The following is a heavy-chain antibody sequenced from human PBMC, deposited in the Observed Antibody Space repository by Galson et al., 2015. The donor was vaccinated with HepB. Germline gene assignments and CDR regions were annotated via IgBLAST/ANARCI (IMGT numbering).Heavy chain of an antibody. Sequence: SVKVSCKASGFTFTSSAMQWVRQARGQRLEWIGWIVVGRGNTNYAQKFQARVTITRDMSTSTAYMELSSLRSEDTAVYYCAETPLPNRAAGTNGGYYYYGMDVWGQGTTVTVSS. CDR3: AETPLPNRAAGTNGGYYYYGMDV. CDR2: IVVGRGNT. J-gene: IGHJ6*02. V-gene: IGHV1-58*02. D-gene: IGHD6-13*01. CDR1: GFTFTSSA.